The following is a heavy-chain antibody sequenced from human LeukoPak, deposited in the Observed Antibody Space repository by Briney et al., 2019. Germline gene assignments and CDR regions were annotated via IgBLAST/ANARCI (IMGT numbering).Heavy chain of an antibody. CDR1: GFTFSSYG. V-gene: IGHV3-33*06. D-gene: IGHD5-18*01. CDR3: AKGIKDCSYGTCFDY. J-gene: IGHJ4*02. CDR2: IWYDGSNK. Sequence: GGSLRLSCAASGFTFSSYGMHWVRQAPGKGLEWVAVIWYDGSNKYYADSVKGRFTISRDNSKNTLYLQMTSLRAEDTAVYYCAKGIKDCSYGTCFDYWGQGTLVTVSS.